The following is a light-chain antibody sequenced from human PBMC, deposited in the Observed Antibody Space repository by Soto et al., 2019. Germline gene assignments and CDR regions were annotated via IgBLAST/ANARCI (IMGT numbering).Light chain of an antibody. Sequence: EIVLTQSPATLSLSPWERATLSFMARQSVSSYLAWYQQKPGQAPRLLIYDASNRATGIPARFSGSGSGTDFTLTISSLEPEDFAVYYCQQRSNWPPNFGQGTRLEIK. CDR1: QSVSSY. CDR2: DAS. J-gene: IGKJ5*01. CDR3: QQRSNWPPN. V-gene: IGKV3-11*01.